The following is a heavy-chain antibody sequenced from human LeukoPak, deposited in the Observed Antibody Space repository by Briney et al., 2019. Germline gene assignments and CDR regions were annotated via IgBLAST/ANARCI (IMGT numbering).Heavy chain of an antibody. CDR1: GGTFSSYA. V-gene: IGHV1-69*01. Sequence: SVKVSCKASGGTFSSYAISWVRQAPGQGLEWMGGIIPIFGTANYAQKFQGRVTITADESTSTAYMELSSLRSEDTAVYYRASRGFMNDVDYWGQGTLVTVSS. D-gene: IGHD3-16*01. CDR3: ASRGFMNDVDY. J-gene: IGHJ4*02. CDR2: IIPIFGTA.